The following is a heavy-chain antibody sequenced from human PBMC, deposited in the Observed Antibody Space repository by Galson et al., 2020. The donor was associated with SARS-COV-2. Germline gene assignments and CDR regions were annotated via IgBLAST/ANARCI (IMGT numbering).Heavy chain of an antibody. V-gene: IGHV2-70*11. CDR1: GFSLSTSGMC. CDR3: ARIRMGYGPLGMDV. CDR2: IDWDDDK. J-gene: IGHJ6*02. D-gene: IGHD5-18*01. Sequence: ESGPTLVKPTQTLTLTCTFSGFSLSTSGMCVSWIRQPPGKALEWLARIDWDDDKYYSTSLKTRLTISKDTSKNQVVLTMTNMDPVDTATYYCARIRMGYGPLGMDVWGQGTTVTVSS.